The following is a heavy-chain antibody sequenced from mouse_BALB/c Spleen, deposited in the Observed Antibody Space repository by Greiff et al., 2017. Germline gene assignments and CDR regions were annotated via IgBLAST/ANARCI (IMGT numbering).Heavy chain of an antibody. V-gene: IGHV1-87*01. Sequence: QVQLQQSGAELARPGASVKLSCKASGYTFTSYWMQWVKQRPGQGLEWIGAIYPGDGDTRYTQKFKGKATLTADKSSSTAYMQLSSLASEDSAVYYCARDYGGPFAYWGQGTLVTVSA. CDR1: GYTFTSYW. J-gene: IGHJ3*01. D-gene: IGHD1-1*02. CDR3: ARDYGGPFAY. CDR2: IYPGDGDT.